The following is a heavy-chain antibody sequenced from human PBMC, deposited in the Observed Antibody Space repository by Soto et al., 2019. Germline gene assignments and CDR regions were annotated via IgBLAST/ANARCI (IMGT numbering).Heavy chain of an antibody. D-gene: IGHD4-17*01. Sequence: QVQLVESGGGVVQPGRSLRLSCAASGFTFSSYGMHWVRQAPGKGLEWVAVIWYDGSNKYYADSVKGRFTISRDNSKNTLYLQMNSLRADDMAVYYCARSPPPTVTTSGMDVWRQGTTVTVSS. J-gene: IGHJ6*02. CDR1: GFTFSSYG. CDR2: IWYDGSNK. CDR3: ARSPPPTVTTSGMDV. V-gene: IGHV3-33*01.